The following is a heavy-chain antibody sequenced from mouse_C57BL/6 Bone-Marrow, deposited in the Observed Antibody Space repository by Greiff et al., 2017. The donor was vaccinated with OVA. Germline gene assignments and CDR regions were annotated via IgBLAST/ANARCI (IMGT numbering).Heavy chain of an antibody. V-gene: IGHV1-19*01. CDR2: INPYNGGT. CDR1: GYTFTDYY. D-gene: IGHD1-2*01. J-gene: IGHJ3*01. Sequence: VQLKESGPVLVKPGASVKMSCKASGYTFTDYYMNWVKQSHGKSLEWIGVINPYNGGTSYNQKFKGKATLTVDKSSSTAYMELNSLTSEDSAVYYYALRLRFAYWGQGTLVTVSA. CDR3: ALRLRFAY.